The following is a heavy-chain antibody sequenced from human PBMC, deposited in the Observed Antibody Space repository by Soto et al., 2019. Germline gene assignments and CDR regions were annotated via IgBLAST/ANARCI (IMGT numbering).Heavy chain of an antibody. Sequence: EVQRLESGGGLVQPGGSLRLSCAASGFTFSSYWMSWVRQAPGKGLEWVANIKQDGSEKYYVDSVKGRFTISRDNAKNSLYLQMNSLRAEDTAVYYCARGRGCSTGCPNFDYWGQGTLVTVSS. J-gene: IGHJ4*01. CDR2: IKQDGSEK. D-gene: IGHD2-2*01. V-gene: IGHV3-7*01. CDR1: GFTFSSYW. CDR3: ARGRGCSTGCPNFDY.